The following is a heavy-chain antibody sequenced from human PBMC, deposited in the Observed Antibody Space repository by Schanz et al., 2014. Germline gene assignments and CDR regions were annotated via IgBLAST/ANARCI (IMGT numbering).Heavy chain of an antibody. CDR3: ARGTMPGAVDI. Sequence: QVQLVQSEAEVKKPGSSVKVSCTASGGTFSSYTISWVRQAPGQGLEWMGRIIPILGIANYAQQFQGRVTFTADKSTSTAYMELSSLRYEDTALYYCARGTMPGAVDIWGQGTMVTVSS. CDR1: GGTFSSYT. D-gene: IGHD1-26*01. J-gene: IGHJ3*02. CDR2: IIPILGIA. V-gene: IGHV1-69*02.